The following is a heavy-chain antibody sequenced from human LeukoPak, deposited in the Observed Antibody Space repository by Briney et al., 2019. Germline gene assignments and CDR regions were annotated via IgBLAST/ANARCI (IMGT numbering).Heavy chain of an antibody. D-gene: IGHD6-19*01. J-gene: IGHJ4*02. CDR2: IDPSDSDT. CDR3: ARAIAVAGTEWGY. Sequence: GESLKISCKGSGYSFTSYWISWVRQMPGKGLERMGRIDPSDSDTNYSPSFQGHVTISAGKSISTAYLQWNSLYTSDTAMYYCARAIAVAGTEWGYWGQGTLVTVSS. CDR1: GYSFTSYW. V-gene: IGHV5-10-1*01.